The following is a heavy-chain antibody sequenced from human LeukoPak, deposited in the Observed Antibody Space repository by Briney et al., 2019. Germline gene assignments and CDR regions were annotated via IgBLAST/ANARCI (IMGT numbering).Heavy chain of an antibody. J-gene: IGHJ4*02. V-gene: IGHV4-59*08. CDR2: IYYSVST. D-gene: IGHD5-18*01. CDR3: ARRAPYSYEWSTLDY. Sequence: SETLSLTCTVSGGSISSYYWSWIRQPPGEGLEWIGYIYYSVSTNYNPSLKSRVTISVDTSKNQFSLKLSSVTAADTAVYYCARRAPYSYEWSTLDYWGQGTLVTVSS. CDR1: GGSISSYY.